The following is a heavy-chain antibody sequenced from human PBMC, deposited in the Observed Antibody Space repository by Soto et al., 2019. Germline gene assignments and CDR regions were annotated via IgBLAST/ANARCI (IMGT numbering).Heavy chain of an antibody. CDR2: IYYSGST. J-gene: IGHJ6*03. Sequence: SETLSLTWTVSGGSIRSYYWRWIRQPPGKGLEWIGYIYYSGSTNYNPSLKSRVTISVDTSKNQFSLKLSSVTAADTAVYYCARVTHYYYYMDVWGKGTTVTVSS. CDR1: GGSIRSYY. CDR3: ARVTHYYYYMDV. V-gene: IGHV4-59*01.